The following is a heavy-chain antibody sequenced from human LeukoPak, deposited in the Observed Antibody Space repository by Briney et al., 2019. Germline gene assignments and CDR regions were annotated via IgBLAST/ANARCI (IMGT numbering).Heavy chain of an antibody. Sequence: GGSLRLSCAASGFTFSSYGMHWVRQAPGKGLEWVAVISYDGSNKYYADSVKGRFTISRDNSKNTLYLQMNSLRAEDTAVYYCARDGGFGVFDYWGQGTLVTVSS. CDR2: ISYDGSNK. D-gene: IGHD3-10*01. CDR3: ARDGGFGVFDY. V-gene: IGHV3-30*03. CDR1: GFTFSSYG. J-gene: IGHJ4*02.